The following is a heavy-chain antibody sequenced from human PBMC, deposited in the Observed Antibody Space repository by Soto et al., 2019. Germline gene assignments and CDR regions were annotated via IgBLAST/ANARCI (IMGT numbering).Heavy chain of an antibody. CDR3: VRIKWGLNYCNGMDV. J-gene: IGHJ6*02. CDR2: INPKTAAT. Sequence: QVQLVQSGAEVKKSGASVKVSCKPSGYSFSDYFIQWVRQAPGQGLEWVAWINPKTAATNYAKKFQGRVSLTWDTPSTTAYMELTRLRPDDTAVYYCVRIKWGLNYCNGMDVWGQGTTVIVSS. D-gene: IGHD1-26*01. V-gene: IGHV1-2*02. CDR1: GYSFSDYF.